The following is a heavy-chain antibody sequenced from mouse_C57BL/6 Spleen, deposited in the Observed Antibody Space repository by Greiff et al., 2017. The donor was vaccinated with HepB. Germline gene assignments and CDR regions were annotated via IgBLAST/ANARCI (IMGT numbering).Heavy chain of an antibody. CDR1: GFTFSSYA. D-gene: IGHD1-1*01. V-gene: IGHV5-9-1*02. J-gene: IGHJ3*01. Sequence: EVKVEESGEGLVKPGGSLKLSCAASGFTFSSYAMSWVRQTPEKRLEWVAYISSGGDYIYYADTVKGRFTISRDNARNTLYLQMSSLKSEDTAMYYCTREGLLRSFAYWGQGTLVTVSA. CDR3: TREGLLRSFAY. CDR2: ISSGGDYI.